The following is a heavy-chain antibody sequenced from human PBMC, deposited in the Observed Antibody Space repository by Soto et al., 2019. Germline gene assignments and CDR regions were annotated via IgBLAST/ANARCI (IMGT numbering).Heavy chain of an antibody. V-gene: IGHV1-69*08. J-gene: IGHJ2*01. CDR3: ARPDFGDYWYFDL. CDR1: GGTFSSHT. D-gene: IGHD4-17*01. Sequence: QDQLVQSGAEVKKPGSSVKVSCKASGGTFSSHTFSWVRQAPGQGLEWMGRIIPALGTATYAQKFQGRVTSTADESATTAYMELSSLRSEDTAVYYCARPDFGDYWYFDLWGRGTLVTVSS. CDR2: IIPALGTA.